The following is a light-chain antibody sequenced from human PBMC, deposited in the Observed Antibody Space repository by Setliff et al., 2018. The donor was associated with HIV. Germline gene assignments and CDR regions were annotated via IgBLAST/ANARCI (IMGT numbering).Light chain of an antibody. CDR3: SSYTSSSPYV. Sequence: GSPGQSITISCTGTSSDIGGYNFVSWYQHHPGKAPKLMIYEVTNRPSGVSNRFSGSKSGNTASLTISGLQADDEADYYCSSYTSSSPYVFGTGTKVTVL. V-gene: IGLV2-14*01. CDR2: EVT. CDR1: SSDIGGYNF. J-gene: IGLJ1*01.